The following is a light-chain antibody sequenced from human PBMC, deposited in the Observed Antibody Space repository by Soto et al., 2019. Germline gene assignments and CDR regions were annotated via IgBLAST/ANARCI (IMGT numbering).Light chain of an antibody. Sequence: QSALTQPRSVSGSPGQSVTISCTGTSSDVGGYNYVSWYQQHPGKAPKLVIYDVSKWPSGVPDRFSGSKSGNTASLTISGLQAEDEADYYCCSYAGNSLWVLGGGTQLTVL. CDR2: DVS. J-gene: IGLJ3*02. CDR1: SSDVGGYNY. CDR3: CSYAGNSLWV. V-gene: IGLV2-11*01.